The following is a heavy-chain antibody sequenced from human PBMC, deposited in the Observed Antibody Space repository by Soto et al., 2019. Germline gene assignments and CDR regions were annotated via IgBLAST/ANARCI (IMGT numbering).Heavy chain of an antibody. V-gene: IGHV4-4*02. J-gene: IGHJ4*02. D-gene: IGHD5-18*01. Sequence: QAQLQESGPGLVKPSGTLSLTCAVSGVSIGSHDWWTWVRQPPGKGLEWIGESHQSGNTNYNSSLESRVTISLDQSKNHFSLQLSSGPVADTAVYYCATRDTGRVYWGQGTLVTVSS. CDR1: GVSIGSHDW. CDR2: SHQSGNT. CDR3: ATRDTGRVY.